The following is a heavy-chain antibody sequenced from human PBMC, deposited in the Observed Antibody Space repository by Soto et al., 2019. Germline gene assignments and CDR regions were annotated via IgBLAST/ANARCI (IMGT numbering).Heavy chain of an antibody. Sequence: QVQLQESGPGLVKPSGTLSLTCAVSGASISSTNWWSWVRQPPGKGLEWIGEIYHDGYTYYNSSLKSRVTISVDKSENQFSMRLRAVTAADTAVYYCAKQGTTPSFDYWGQGILVTVSS. V-gene: IGHV4-4*02. CDR2: IYHDGYT. CDR3: AKQGTTPSFDY. D-gene: IGHD4-17*01. CDR1: GASISSTNW. J-gene: IGHJ4*02.